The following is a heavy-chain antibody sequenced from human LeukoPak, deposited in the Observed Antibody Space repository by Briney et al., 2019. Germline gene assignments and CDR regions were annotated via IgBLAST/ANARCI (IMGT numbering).Heavy chain of an antibody. D-gene: IGHD6-13*01. Sequence: PSETLSLTCTVSGDSISSNSYYWGWIRQPPGKGLEWIGSIHYRGSTYYNPSLKSRVTISVDTSKNQFSLKLTSVTAADTAVYYCVRPAEQQLDAYDIWGQGKMVTVSS. CDR3: VRPAEQQLDAYDI. V-gene: IGHV4-39*01. CDR1: GDSISSNSYY. CDR2: IHYRGST. J-gene: IGHJ3*02.